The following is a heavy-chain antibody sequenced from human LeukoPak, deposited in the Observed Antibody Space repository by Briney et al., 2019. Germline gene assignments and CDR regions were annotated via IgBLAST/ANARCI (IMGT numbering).Heavy chain of an antibody. J-gene: IGHJ4*02. CDR3: ARGSNSGSYYVEYVNY. CDR1: GFTFSDYY. CDR2: ISSSSSYT. Sequence: GGSLRLSCAASGFTFSDYYMSWIRQAPGKGLEWVSYISSSSSYTNYADPVKGRFTISRDNAKNSLYLQMNSLRAENTAVYYCARGSNSGSYYVEYVNYWGQGTLVTVSS. V-gene: IGHV3-11*06. D-gene: IGHD1-26*01.